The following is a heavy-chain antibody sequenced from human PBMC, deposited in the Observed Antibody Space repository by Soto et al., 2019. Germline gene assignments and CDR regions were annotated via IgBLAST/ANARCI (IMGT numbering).Heavy chain of an antibody. Sequence: DVQLVESGEVVVEPGGSLRLSCAASGFTFDDYTMHWVRQAPGKGLEWVSLISWDGGSTYYAASVKGRFTISRDNSKNSLYLQMNSLRTGDTALYYCANIMHPQDPIDYWGQGTLVTVSS. J-gene: IGHJ4*02. CDR2: ISWDGGST. CDR1: GFTFDDYT. CDR3: ANIMHPQDPIDY. D-gene: IGHD3-16*01. V-gene: IGHV3-43*01.